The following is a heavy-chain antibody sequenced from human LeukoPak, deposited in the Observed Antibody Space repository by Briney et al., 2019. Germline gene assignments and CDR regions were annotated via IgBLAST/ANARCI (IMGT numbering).Heavy chain of an antibody. CDR1: GGSISSSSYY. CDR2: IYYSGST. CDR3: ARLLFDYVWGSYQIDY. D-gene: IGHD3-16*01. J-gene: IGHJ4*02. V-gene: IGHV4-39*07. Sequence: SETLSLTCTVSGGSISSSSYYWGWIRQPPGKGLEWTGSIYYSGSTYYNPSLKSRVTISVDTSKNQFSLKLSSVTAADTAVYYCARLLFDYVWGSYQIDYWGQGTLVTVSS.